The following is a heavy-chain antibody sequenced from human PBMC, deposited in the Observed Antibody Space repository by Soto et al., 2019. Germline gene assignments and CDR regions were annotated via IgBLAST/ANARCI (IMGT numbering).Heavy chain of an antibody. CDR2: INHSGRT. CDR1: GGSFSGYY. CDR3: ARGKGRIYYGSGSYSTGAFDI. D-gene: IGHD3-10*01. Sequence: SETLSLTCAVYGGSFSGYYWSWIRQPPGKGLEWNGEINHSGRTNYNPSLKSRVTISVDTSKNQFSLKLSSVTAADTAVYYCARGKGRIYYGSGSYSTGAFDIWGQGTMVTVSS. V-gene: IGHV4-34*01. J-gene: IGHJ3*02.